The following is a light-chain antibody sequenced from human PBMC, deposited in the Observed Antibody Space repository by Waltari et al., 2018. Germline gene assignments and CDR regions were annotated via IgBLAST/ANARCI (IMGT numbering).Light chain of an antibody. V-gene: IGKV3-20*01. CDR1: ESVSKF. CDR3: QKYETLPAT. J-gene: IGKJ1*01. CDR2: HAS. Sequence: EIGLTQSPGTLSLSPGEGATLSCRASESVSKFLAWYQQKPGQAPRLLIYHASNRASGIPDRFSGSGFGTDFGLTISRLEPEDFAVYYCQKYETLPATFGQGTKVEIK.